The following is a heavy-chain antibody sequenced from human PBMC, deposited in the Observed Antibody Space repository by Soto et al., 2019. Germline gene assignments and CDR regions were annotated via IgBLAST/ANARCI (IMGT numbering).Heavy chain of an antibody. D-gene: IGHD6-19*01. J-gene: IGHJ4*02. CDR1: DGSISSSSYF. CDR3: ARHPYSSGWYAIDY. CDR2: IYYSGST. Sequence: SETLSLTCTVSDGSISSSSYFWGWIRQPPGKGLEWIGSIYYSGSTYYNPSLKSRVTISVDTSKNQFSLKLSSVTAADTAVYYCARHPYSSGWYAIDYWGQGTLVTVSS. V-gene: IGHV4-39*01.